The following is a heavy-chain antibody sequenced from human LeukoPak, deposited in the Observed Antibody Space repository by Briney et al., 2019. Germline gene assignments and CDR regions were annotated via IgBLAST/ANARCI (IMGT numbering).Heavy chain of an antibody. V-gene: IGHV4-39*07. CDR3: ARVAGNIVVVPAAMSYMDV. D-gene: IGHD2-2*01. J-gene: IGHJ6*03. Sequence: PSETLSLTCTVSGGSISSSSYYWGWIRQPPGKGLEWIGSIYYSGSTYYNPSLKSRVTISVDTSKNQFSLKLSSVTAADTAVYYCARVAGNIVVVPAAMSYMDVWGKGTTVTVSS. CDR2: IYYSGST. CDR1: GGSISSSSYY.